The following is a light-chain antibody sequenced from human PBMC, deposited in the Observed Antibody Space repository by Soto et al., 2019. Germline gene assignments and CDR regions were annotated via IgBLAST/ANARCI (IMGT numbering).Light chain of an antibody. J-gene: IGLJ1*01. CDR1: SSDFGGYNY. V-gene: IGLV2-8*01. CDR3: SSRAGSAPYV. CDR2: EVS. Sequence: QSALTQPPSASGSPGQSVPISCTGTSSDFGGYNYVSWYQHHPGKAPKVMVYEVSKRPSGVPDRCSGSKSGNTASLTVSGLQAEDEADYYCSSRAGSAPYVFGTGTKLTVL.